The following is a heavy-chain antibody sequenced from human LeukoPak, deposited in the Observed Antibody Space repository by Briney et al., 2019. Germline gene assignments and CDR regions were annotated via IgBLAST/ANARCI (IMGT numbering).Heavy chain of an antibody. CDR3: ARDPYSGSYGAYYYYYMDV. V-gene: IGHV3-30*02. CDR2: IRYDGSNK. CDR1: GFTFSSYG. D-gene: IGHD1-26*01. J-gene: IGHJ6*03. Sequence: PRGALRLSCAASGFTFSSYGMHWVRQAPGKGLEGVALIRYDGSNKYYADSLKGRFTISRDNSKNTLYLQMNSLRAECAARDFCARDPYSGSYGAYYYYYMDVWGKGTTGTISS.